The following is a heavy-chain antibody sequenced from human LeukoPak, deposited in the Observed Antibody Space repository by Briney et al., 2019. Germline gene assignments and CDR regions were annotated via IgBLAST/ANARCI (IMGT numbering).Heavy chain of an antibody. J-gene: IGHJ4*02. CDR1: GFTFSNYP. D-gene: IGHD6-6*01. CDR3: AKEKADYSSSSVNYYFDY. V-gene: IGHV3-43D*03. CDR2: ISWNGGDT. Sequence: PGGSLRLSCEGSGFTFSNYPMNWVRQAPGKGLEWVSLISWNGGDTYYADSVEGRFTVSRDNSKNSLYLQMNSLRVEDTAFYYCAKEKADYSSSSVNYYFDYWGQGTLVTVSS.